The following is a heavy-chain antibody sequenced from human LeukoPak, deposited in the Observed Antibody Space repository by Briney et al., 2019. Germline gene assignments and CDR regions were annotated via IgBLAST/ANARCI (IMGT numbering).Heavy chain of an antibody. J-gene: IGHJ4*02. V-gene: IGHV1-2*02. CDR3: AREGPIVGATHLVDY. Sequence: GASVKVSCKASGYTFTGYYMHWVRQAPGQGLEWMGWINPNSGGTNYAQKFQGRVTMTRDTSISTAYMELSRLRSDDTAVYYCAREGPIVGATHLVDYWGQGTLVTVSS. D-gene: IGHD1-26*01. CDR2: INPNSGGT. CDR1: GYTFTGYY.